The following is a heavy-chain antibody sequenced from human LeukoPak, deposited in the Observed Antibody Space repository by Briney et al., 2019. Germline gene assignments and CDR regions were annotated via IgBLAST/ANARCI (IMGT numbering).Heavy chain of an antibody. J-gene: IGHJ4*02. CDR2: IWYDGSNK. CDR3: ARGRQQLGLFDY. Sequence: PGRSLRLSCAASGFTFSSYGMHWVRQAPGKGLEWVAVIWYDGSNKYYADSVKGRFTISRDNSKDTLYLQMNSLRAEDTAVYYCARGRQQLGLFDYWGQGTLATVSS. D-gene: IGHD6-13*01. V-gene: IGHV3-33*01. CDR1: GFTFSSYG.